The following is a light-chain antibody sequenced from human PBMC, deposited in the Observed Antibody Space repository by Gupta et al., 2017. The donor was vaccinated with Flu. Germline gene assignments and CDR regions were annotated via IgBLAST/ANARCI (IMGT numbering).Light chain of an antibody. CDR2: GAS. J-gene: IGKJ4*01. Sequence: IQLPQPPSSVPAPVGATVPLNCGTGQNVGTYLNWYQYKQGSAPRLLVSGASSLQDGVSLRFTAGGSGTDFTLTIYTLQSEDFATYYCQPSYGLPLTFGGGTKV. CDR3: QPSYGLPLT. CDR1: QNVGTY. V-gene: IGKV1-39*01.